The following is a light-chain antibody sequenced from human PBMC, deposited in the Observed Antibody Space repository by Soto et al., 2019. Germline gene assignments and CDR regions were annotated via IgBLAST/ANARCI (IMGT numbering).Light chain of an antibody. J-gene: IGKJ1*01. CDR1: QSVSSSY. CDR2: GAS. CDR3: QQDSNSWT. Sequence: PGERVTLSCRASQSVSSSYLIWYQQKRGQAPRLLTYGASTRATSIPARFSGSGSGTDFTLTIGSLQPEDFALYYCQQDSNSWTFGQGTKLEIK. V-gene: IGKV3D-7*01.